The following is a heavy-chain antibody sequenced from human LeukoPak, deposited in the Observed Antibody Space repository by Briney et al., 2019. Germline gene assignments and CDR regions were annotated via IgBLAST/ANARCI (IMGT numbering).Heavy chain of an antibody. J-gene: IGHJ5*02. D-gene: IGHD3-10*01. V-gene: IGHV4-34*01. CDR2: INHSGST. Sequence: PSETLSLTCAVYGGSFSGYYWSWIRQPPGKGLEWVGEINHSGSTTYNPSLNNRVTISADTSKNQFSLRLTSVTAADTAVYYCASGRPARITMVRGARGYNWFDPWGQGTLVTVSS. CDR1: GGSFSGYY. CDR3: ASGRPARITMVRGARGYNWFDP.